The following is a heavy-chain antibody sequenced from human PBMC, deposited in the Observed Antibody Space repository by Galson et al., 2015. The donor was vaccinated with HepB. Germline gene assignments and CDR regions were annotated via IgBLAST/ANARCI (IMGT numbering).Heavy chain of an antibody. V-gene: IGHV1-46*03. J-gene: IGHJ4*02. Sequence: SVKVSCKASGYTFTSYYMHWVRQAPGQGLEWMGIINPSGGSTSYAQKFQGRVTMTGDTSTSTVYMELSSLRSEDTAVYYCARDLDSGSYGPGFDYWGQGTLVTVSS. CDR1: GYTFTSYY. CDR2: INPSGGST. CDR3: ARDLDSGSYGPGFDY. D-gene: IGHD1-26*01.